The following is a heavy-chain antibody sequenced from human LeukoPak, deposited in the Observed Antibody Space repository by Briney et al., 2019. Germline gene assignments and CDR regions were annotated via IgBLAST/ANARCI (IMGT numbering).Heavy chain of an antibody. CDR1: GFTFSSYW. V-gene: IGHV3-7*01. CDR2: IKQDGSEK. D-gene: IGHD3-9*01. Sequence: GGSLRLSCAASGFTFSSYWMSWVRQAPGKGLEWVANIKQDGSEKYYVDSVKGRFTISRDNAKNSLYLQMNSLRAEDTAVYYCARGTKYYDILTGYYTPYYYYGMDVWGQGTTVTVSS. CDR3: ARGTKYYDILTGYYTPYYYYGMDV. J-gene: IGHJ6*02.